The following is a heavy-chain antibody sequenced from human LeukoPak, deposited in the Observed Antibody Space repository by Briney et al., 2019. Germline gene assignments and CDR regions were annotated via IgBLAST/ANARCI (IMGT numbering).Heavy chain of an antibody. CDR2: ISSSGGSI. Sequence: GGSLRLSCAASGFTFSTYSMNWVRQAPGKGLEWVSYISSSGGSIYYADSVKGRFIISRDNAENSLYLQLNSLRAEDAAVYYCAREGGSAARSDYWGQGTLVTVSS. CDR3: AREGGSAARSDY. J-gene: IGHJ4*02. D-gene: IGHD6-6*01. CDR1: GFTFSTYS. V-gene: IGHV3-48*01.